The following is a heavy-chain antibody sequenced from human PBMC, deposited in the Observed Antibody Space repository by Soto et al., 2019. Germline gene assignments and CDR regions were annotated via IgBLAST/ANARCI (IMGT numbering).Heavy chain of an antibody. Sequence: GGSLRLSCVASGFPFSSYAMSWVRQTPGQGLEWVSGISGSGVLTYYADSVKGRFTISRDNSNNTLSLQVYSLRVEDTAVYFCAKGGHYSVFDIWGQGTMVTVSS. D-gene: IGHD2-21*01. CDR1: GFPFSSYA. CDR2: ISGSGVLT. V-gene: IGHV3-23*01. CDR3: AKGGHYSVFDI. J-gene: IGHJ3*02.